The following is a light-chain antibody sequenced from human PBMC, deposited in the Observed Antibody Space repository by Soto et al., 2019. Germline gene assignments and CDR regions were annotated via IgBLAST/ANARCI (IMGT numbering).Light chain of an antibody. CDR1: QSIGSY. CDR2: AAT. J-gene: IGKJ3*01. V-gene: IGKV1-39*01. Sequence: DIQMTQSPSSLSASVGDRVTITCRASQSIGSYLNWFQQKTGKAPKLLIYAATSLQSGVPSRFSGSEYGTDFTLPISSLQHQDFATYYCQESYSVPFFSFGPGTKVNIK. CDR3: QESYSVPFFS.